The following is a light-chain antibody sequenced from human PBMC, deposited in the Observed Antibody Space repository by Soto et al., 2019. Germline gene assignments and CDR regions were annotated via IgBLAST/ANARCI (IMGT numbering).Light chain of an antibody. J-gene: IGLJ1*01. CDR3: GTWDSSLSADV. CDR1: RSSIGDNY. Sequence: QSVLTQPPSMSAAPGQKVTISCSGSRSSIGDNYVSWYQHLPGTAPKLLIYETNKRPSGIPDRFSGPKSGTSATLGITGLQTGDEADYYCGTWDSSLSADVFGTGTKLTVL. V-gene: IGLV1-51*02. CDR2: ETN.